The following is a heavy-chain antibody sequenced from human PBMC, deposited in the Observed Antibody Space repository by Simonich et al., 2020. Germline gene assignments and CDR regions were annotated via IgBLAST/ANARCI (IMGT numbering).Heavy chain of an antibody. CDR3: ACLGTGDAFDI. J-gene: IGHJ3*02. CDR1: GFTFSSYW. Sequence: EVQLVESGGGLVQPGGSLRLSCAASGFTFSSYWMSWVRQAPGKGLGWGANRKQDGSGKYYVDSVKGRFTISRDNAKNSLYLQMNSLRAEDTAVYYCACLGTGDAFDIWGQGTMVTVSS. V-gene: IGHV3-7*01. CDR2: RKQDGSGK. D-gene: IGHD3-9*01.